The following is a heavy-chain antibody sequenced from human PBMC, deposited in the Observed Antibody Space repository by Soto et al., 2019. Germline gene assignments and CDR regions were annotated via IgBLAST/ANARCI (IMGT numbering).Heavy chain of an antibody. J-gene: IGHJ5*02. V-gene: IGHV4-34*01. CDR1: GGSFSGYY. D-gene: IGHD3-22*01. Sequence: PSETLSLTCAVYGGSFSGYYWSWIRQPPGKGLEWIGEINHSGSTNYNPSLKSRVTISVDTSKNQFSLKLSSVTAADTAVYYCARGGPYYYDSSGYSDWFDPWGQGTQVTVSS. CDR2: INHSGST. CDR3: ARGGPYYYDSSGYSDWFDP.